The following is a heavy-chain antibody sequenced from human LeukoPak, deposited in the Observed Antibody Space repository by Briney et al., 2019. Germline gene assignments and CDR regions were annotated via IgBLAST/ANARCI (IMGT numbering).Heavy chain of an antibody. Sequence: GGSLRLSCAASGFTVSSNYMSWVRQAPGKGLEWVSVIYSGDSTYYADSVKGRFTISRDNAKNSLYLQMNSLRAEDTAVYYCAELGITMIGGVWGKGTTVTISS. CDR2: IYSGDST. V-gene: IGHV3-66*01. J-gene: IGHJ6*04. CDR1: GFTVSSNY. CDR3: AELGITMIGGV. D-gene: IGHD3-10*02.